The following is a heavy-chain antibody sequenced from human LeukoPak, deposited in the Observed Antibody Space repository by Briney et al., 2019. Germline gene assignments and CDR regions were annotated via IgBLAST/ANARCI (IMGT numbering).Heavy chain of an antibody. CDR2: ISYDGSNK. J-gene: IGHJ4*02. V-gene: IGHV3-30*03. Sequence: GGSLRLSCAASGFTFSSYGMHWVRQAPGKGLEWVAVISYDGSNKYYADSVKGRFTISRDNAKNTLYLQMNSLRAEDTAVYYCARGPRGTYYFDYWGQGTLVTVSS. CDR3: ARGPRGTYYFDY. CDR1: GFTFSSYG. D-gene: IGHD1-14*01.